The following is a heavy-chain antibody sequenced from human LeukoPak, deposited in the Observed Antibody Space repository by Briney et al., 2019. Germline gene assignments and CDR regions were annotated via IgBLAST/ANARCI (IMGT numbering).Heavy chain of an antibody. CDR3: ARAYYYYGMDV. CDR2: IKEDGSEK. Sequence: GGSLRLSCAISGFTFSNYWMSWVRQAPGRGLEWVANIKEDGSEKNYVDSVKGRFTISRDNAKNSLYLQMNSLRAGDTAIYYCARAYYYYGMDVWGQGTTVTVSS. J-gene: IGHJ6*02. V-gene: IGHV3-7*05. CDR1: GFTFSNYW.